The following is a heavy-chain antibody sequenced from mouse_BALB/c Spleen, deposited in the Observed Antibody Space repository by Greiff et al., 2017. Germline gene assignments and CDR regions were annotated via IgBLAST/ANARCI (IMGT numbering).Heavy chain of an antibody. CDR1: GYTFTSHW. V-gene: IGHV1-69*02. CDR3: ASGPFAY. J-gene: IGHJ3*01. Sequence: QLQQPGAELVKPGASVKLSCKASGYTFTSHWMHWVKQRPGQGLEWIGEIDPSDSYTNYNQKFKGKATLTVDKSSSTAYMQLSSLTSEDSAVYYCASGPFAYWGQGTLVTVSA. CDR2: IDPSDSYT. D-gene: IGHD3-1*01.